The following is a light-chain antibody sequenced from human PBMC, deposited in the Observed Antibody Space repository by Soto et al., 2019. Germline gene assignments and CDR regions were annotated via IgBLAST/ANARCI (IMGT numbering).Light chain of an antibody. J-gene: IGLJ1*01. V-gene: IGLV7-46*01. CDR3: VLYYGGRYV. CDR1: TGAVTNGHY. CDR2: DTT. Sequence: QAVVTQEPSLTVSPGGTVTLTCGSSTGAVTNGHYPYWFQQKPGQAPRTLIYDTTNRHSWTPARFSGSLLGGKAALTLSGVQLEDEAEYYCVLYYGGRYVVGSGTKVTVL.